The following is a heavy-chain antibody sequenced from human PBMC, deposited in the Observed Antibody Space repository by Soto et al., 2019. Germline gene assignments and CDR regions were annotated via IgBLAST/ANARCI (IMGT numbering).Heavy chain of an antibody. CDR1: GFNFDDYA. CDR3: AKDHRAYGGGDGFDL. J-gene: IGHJ3*01. CDR2: INWDNNRI. V-gene: IGHV3-9*01. D-gene: IGHD4-17*01. Sequence: EEQLVESGGGLAQPGRSLRLSCAASGFNFDDYAMNWVRQAPGRGLEWVSGINWDNNRIAYPDSVRGRLTIYRENAKSSLYLQMTSRRPEDKALDYCAKDHRAYGGGDGFDLWGQGTMVPVSS.